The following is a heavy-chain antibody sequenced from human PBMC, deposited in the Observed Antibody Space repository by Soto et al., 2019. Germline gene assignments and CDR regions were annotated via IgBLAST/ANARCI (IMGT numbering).Heavy chain of an antibody. CDR1: GFTFSGSA. D-gene: IGHD5-12*01. CDR2: IRSKANSYAT. V-gene: IGHV3-73*01. CDR3: TRPRPTKGYDYFNFDY. Sequence: TGGSLRLSCAASGFTFSGSAMHWVRQASGKGLEWVGRIRSKANSYATAYAASVKGRFTISRDDSKNTAYLQMNSLKTEDTAVYYCTRPRPTKGYDYFNFDYWGQGTLVTAPQ. J-gene: IGHJ4*02.